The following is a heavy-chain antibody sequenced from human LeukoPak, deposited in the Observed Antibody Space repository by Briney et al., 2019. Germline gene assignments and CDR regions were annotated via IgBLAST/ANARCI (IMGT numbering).Heavy chain of an antibody. J-gene: IGHJ4*02. CDR3: ARDLPFDY. V-gene: IGHV3-53*01. Sequence: GGSLRLSCAASGFTFSSYSMNWVRQAPGKGLGWVSVIYSGGSTYYADSVKGRFTISRDNSKNTLYLQMNSLRAEDTAVYYCARDLPFDYWGQGTLVTVSS. CDR2: IYSGGST. CDR1: GFTFSSYS.